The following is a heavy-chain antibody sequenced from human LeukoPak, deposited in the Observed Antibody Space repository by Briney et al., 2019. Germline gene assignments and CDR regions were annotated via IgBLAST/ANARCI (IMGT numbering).Heavy chain of an antibody. Sequence: GGPLRLSCAASGFTFSDYAMSWVRQAPGKGLVWVSRINSEGSSTSYADPVKGRFTISRDNAKNTLYLQMNSLRAEDTAVYYCARDYDRYYMDVWGKGTTVTVSS. CDR1: GFTFSDYA. CDR2: INSEGSST. J-gene: IGHJ6*03. V-gene: IGHV3-74*01. D-gene: IGHD3-3*01. CDR3: ARDYDRYYMDV.